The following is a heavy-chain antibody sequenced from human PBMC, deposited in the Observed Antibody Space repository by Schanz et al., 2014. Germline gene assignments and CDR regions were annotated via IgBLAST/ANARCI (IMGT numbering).Heavy chain of an antibody. Sequence: EVQLVESGGDLVQPGRSLRLSCAASGFTFDEYGMHWVRQAPGKGLEWVSGISWNGGFIAYGDAVKGRFTISRDNAKNSLYLEMTSLRGEDTAVYYCARGSCSNSGCFDAFDVWGQGTMVTVSS. J-gene: IGHJ3*01. CDR1: GFTFDEYG. D-gene: IGHD2-2*01. CDR2: ISWNGGFI. CDR3: ARGSCSNSGCFDAFDV. V-gene: IGHV3-9*01.